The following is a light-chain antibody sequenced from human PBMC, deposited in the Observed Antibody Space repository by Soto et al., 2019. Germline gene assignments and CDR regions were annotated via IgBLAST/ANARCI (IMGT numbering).Light chain of an antibody. J-gene: IGLJ1*01. CDR3: AAWDDSLNGHYV. CDR2: SNY. V-gene: IGLV1-44*01. CDR1: SSNIGSNT. Sequence: QSVRTQPPSASGSPGQRVTISCSGSSSNIGSNTVNWYQHLPGTAPKLLIYSNYQRPSGVPDRFSGSKSGTSASLVISGLQSEDEADYYCAAWDDSLNGHYVFGTGT.